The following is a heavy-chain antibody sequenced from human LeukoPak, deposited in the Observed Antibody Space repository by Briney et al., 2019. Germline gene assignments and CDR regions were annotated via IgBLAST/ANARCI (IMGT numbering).Heavy chain of an antibody. CDR1: GFSVSSDY. V-gene: IGHV3-53*01. CDR3: ARTASNYQVPNFDC. Sequence: GGSLRLSGAASGFSVSSDYMSWVRQAPGKGLEWVSVIYTGGSTYYADSVKGRFTISRDNSKNTLYLQMNSLRAEDTAVYYCARTASNYQVPNFDCWGQGTLVTVSS. D-gene: IGHD2-2*01. J-gene: IGHJ4*02. CDR2: IYTGGST.